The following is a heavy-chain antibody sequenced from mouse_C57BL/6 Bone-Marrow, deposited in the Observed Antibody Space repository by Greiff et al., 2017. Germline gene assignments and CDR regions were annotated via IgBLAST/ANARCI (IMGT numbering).Heavy chain of an antibody. Sequence: EVNLVESGGDLVKPGGSLKLSCAASGFTFSSYGMSWVRQTPDKRLEWVATISSGGSYTYYPDSVKGRFTISRDNAKNTLYLQMSSLKSEDTAMYYCARRYYGSSPWFAYWGQGTLVTVSA. D-gene: IGHD1-1*01. CDR3: ARRYYGSSPWFAY. CDR2: ISSGGSYT. J-gene: IGHJ3*01. CDR1: GFTFSSYG. V-gene: IGHV5-6*02.